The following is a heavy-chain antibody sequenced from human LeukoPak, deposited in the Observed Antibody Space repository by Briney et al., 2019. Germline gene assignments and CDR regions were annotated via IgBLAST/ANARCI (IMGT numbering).Heavy chain of an antibody. V-gene: IGHV4-59*12. CDR3: ARVAAAGNYYFDY. CDR1: GGSISTYY. CDR2: IYYSGST. Sequence: SETLSLTCTVSGGSISTYYWTWIRQPPGKGLEWIGSIYYSGSTYYNPSLKSRVTISIDTSKNQFSLKLSSVTAADTAVYFCARVAAAGNYYFDYWGQGTLVTVSS. D-gene: IGHD6-13*01. J-gene: IGHJ4*02.